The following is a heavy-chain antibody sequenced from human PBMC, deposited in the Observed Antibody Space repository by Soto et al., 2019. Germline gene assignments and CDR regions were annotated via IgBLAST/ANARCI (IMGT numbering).Heavy chain of an antibody. CDR3: AKAMVRGITRRKQYYYYGMDV. CDR1: GFTFSRDG. J-gene: IGHJ6*02. V-gene: IGHV3-23*01. CDR2: ITDNGVST. D-gene: IGHD3-10*01. Sequence: GGSLGLACAASGFTFSRDGRSWVRQAPGKGLEWVSLITDNGVSTYYADSVKGRFTISGYNTKNTLYLQMNSLRPEDTALYYCAKAMVRGITRRKQYYYYGMDVWGQGTTVTVSS.